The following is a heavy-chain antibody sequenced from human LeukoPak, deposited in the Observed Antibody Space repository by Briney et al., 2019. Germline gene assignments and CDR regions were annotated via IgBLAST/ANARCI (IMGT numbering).Heavy chain of an antibody. J-gene: IGHJ4*02. D-gene: IGHD3-10*01. CDR2: ISYSGST. CDR3: ARRSYGSGSLDY. Sequence: SETLSLTCTVSGGSISTSSYSWGWIRQPPGKGLEWIGSISYSGSTYYNPSLKSRATIAVDTSKNQFSLKLSSVTAADTAVYYCARRSYGSGSLDYWGQGTLVTVSS. CDR1: GGSISTSSYS. V-gene: IGHV4-39*01.